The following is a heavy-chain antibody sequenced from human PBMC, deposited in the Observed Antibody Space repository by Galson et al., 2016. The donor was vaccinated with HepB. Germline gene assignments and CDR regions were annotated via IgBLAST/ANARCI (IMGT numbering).Heavy chain of an antibody. CDR3: ARSTYSSTWDF. CDR1: GGSISSSNYY. CDR2: IYYNGNT. J-gene: IGHJ4*02. Sequence: TLSLTCSVSGGSISSSNYYWSWLRQYPGKGLDWIGYIYYNGNTDYSPSLKSRGTISVDTSKNQFSLNLISVTDADTAVYYCARSTYSSTWDFWGQGTPVTVSS. D-gene: IGHD6-13*01. V-gene: IGHV4-31*03.